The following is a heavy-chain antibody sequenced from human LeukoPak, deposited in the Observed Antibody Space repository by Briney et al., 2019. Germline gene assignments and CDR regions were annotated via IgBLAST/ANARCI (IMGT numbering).Heavy chain of an antibody. D-gene: IGHD2-2*02. V-gene: IGHV1-2*02. CDR3: ARNRRGIVVVPAAIGNWFDP. J-gene: IGHJ5*02. CDR2: INPNSGGT. Sequence: GASVKVSCKASGYTFTGYYMHWVRQAPGQGLEWIGWINPNSGGTNYAQKFQGRVTMTRDTSISTAYMELSRLRSDDTAVYYCARNRRGIVVVPAAIGNWFDPWGQGTLVTVSS. CDR1: GYTFTGYY.